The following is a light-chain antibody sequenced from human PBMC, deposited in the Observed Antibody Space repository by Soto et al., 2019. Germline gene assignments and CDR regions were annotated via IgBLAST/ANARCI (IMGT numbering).Light chain of an antibody. V-gene: IGLV1-44*01. CDR1: SSNIGRNT. J-gene: IGLJ1*01. Sequence: QSGLTQPPSASGTPGQRIIISCSGSSSNIGRNTVNWYQHLPGRAPKVLIYRNSHRPSGVPDRFSGSQSGSSASLAISGLQSEDEADYYCQSSDSRLSGSDVFGTGTKLTVL. CDR3: QSSDSRLSGSDV. CDR2: RNS.